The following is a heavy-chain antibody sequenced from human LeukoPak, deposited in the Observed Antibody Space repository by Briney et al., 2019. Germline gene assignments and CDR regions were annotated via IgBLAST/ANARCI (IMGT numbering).Heavy chain of an antibody. Sequence: SGPTLVKPTQTLTLICTFSGFSLSTSRVGVGWIRQPPGKALEWLALIYWDDDKRYSPSLESRLTITKDTSKNQVVLTMTNMDPMDTATYYCAHKASFSSYDYWGQGTLVTVSS. CDR3: AHKASFSSYDY. V-gene: IGHV2-5*02. CDR2: IYWDDDK. D-gene: IGHD6-6*01. CDR1: GFSLSTSRVG. J-gene: IGHJ4*02.